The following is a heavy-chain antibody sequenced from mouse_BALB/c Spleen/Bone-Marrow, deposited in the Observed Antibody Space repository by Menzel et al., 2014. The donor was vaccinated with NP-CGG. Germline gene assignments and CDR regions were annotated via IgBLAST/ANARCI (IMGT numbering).Heavy chain of an antibody. J-gene: IGHJ4*01. CDR1: GYTFTNYW. V-gene: IGHV1-69*02. Sequence: VQLQHSGAELVRPGASVNLSCKASGYTFTNYWINWLKQRPGQGLEWIGNIYPSDTYTNYNPKFKDKATLTVDKSSTTAYMQLNSPTSEDSAVYYCTRYLYGNMDYWGQGTSVTVSS. D-gene: IGHD2-10*02. CDR3: TRYLYGNMDY. CDR2: IYPSDTYT.